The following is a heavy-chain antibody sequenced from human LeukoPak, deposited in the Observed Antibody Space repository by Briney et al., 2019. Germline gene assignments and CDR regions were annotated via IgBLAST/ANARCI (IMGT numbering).Heavy chain of an antibody. CDR2: IIPIFGTA. D-gene: IGHD3-22*01. CDR3: ARGSPPRRNYDSRGYYSYYFDY. J-gene: IGHJ4*02. Sequence: SVKVSCKASGGTFSSYAISWVRQAPGQGLEWMGGIIPIFGTANYAQKLQGRVTMTTDTSTSTVYMELRSLRSDDTAVYYCARGSPPRRNYDSRGYYSYYFDYWGQGTLVTVSS. CDR1: GGTFSSYA. V-gene: IGHV1-69*05.